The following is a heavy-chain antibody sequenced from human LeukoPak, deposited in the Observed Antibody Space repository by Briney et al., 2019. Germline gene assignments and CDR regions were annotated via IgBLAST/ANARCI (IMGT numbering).Heavy chain of an antibody. D-gene: IGHD4-17*01. CDR2: FDPEDGET. V-gene: IGHV1-24*01. CDR3: ATAYGEQYYFDY. J-gene: IGHJ4*02. CDR1: GYTLTELS. Sequence: ASVKVSCKVSGYTLTELSMHWVRQAPAKGLEGMGGFDPEDGETIYAQKFQGRVTMTEDTSTDTAYMELSSLRSEDTAVYYCATAYGEQYYFDYWGQGTLVIVSS.